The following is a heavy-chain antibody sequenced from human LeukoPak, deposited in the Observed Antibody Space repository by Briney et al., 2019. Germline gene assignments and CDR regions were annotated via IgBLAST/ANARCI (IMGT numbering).Heavy chain of an antibody. CDR3: ARVKAAAGRPCWFDP. D-gene: IGHD6-13*01. J-gene: IGHJ5*02. CDR2: VKQDGSEK. V-gene: IGHV3-7*01. Sequence: GGSLRLSCAASGFTFSSYWMSWVRQAPGKGLEWVANVKQDGSEKYYVDSVKGRFTISRDNAKNSLYLQMNSLRAEDTAVYYCARVKAAAGRPCWFDPWGQGTLVTVSS. CDR1: GFTFSSYW.